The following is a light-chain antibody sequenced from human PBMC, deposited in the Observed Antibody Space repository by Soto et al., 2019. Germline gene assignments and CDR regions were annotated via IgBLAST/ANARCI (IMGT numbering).Light chain of an antibody. V-gene: IGKV3-11*01. CDR3: QQRSNLPRT. J-gene: IGKJ2*01. CDR1: QSVSSY. CDR2: DAS. Sequence: EIVLTQSPATLSLSPGERATLSCRASQSVSSYLAWYQQKPGQAPRLLIYDASNRATGIPARFSGSGSGTDFTLTISNREPEDFACYYCQQRSNLPRTFGQGTKLEIK.